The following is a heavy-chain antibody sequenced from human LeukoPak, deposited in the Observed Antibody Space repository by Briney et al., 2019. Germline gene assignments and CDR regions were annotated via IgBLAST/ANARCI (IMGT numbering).Heavy chain of an antibody. CDR3: ARDHTAHY. V-gene: IGHV4-38-2*02. Sequence: PSETLSLTCTVSGYSISSGYYWGWIRQPPGKGLEWIGSIYHSGSTYCNPSLKSRVTISVDTSKNQFSLKLSSVTAADTAVYYCARDHTAHYWGQGTLVTVSS. J-gene: IGHJ4*02. CDR1: GYSISSGYY. CDR2: IYHSGST. D-gene: IGHD5-18*01.